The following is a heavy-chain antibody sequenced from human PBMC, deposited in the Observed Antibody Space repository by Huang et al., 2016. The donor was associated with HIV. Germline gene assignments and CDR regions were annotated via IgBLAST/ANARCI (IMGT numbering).Heavy chain of an antibody. V-gene: IGHV3-30*18. CDR1: GFTFRTEA. Sequence: QVQLVESGGGVVQPGRSLRLSCVASGFTFRTEALNWVRQKPGKGLKSVALISSDGLNRYYADSVKGRFTISRDISKNTLFLQMSSLRAEDTAVYYCAKQASTLSYYYSHMDVWGNGTTVTVSS. J-gene: IGHJ6*03. CDR2: ISSDGLNR. CDR3: AKQASTLSYYYSHMDV.